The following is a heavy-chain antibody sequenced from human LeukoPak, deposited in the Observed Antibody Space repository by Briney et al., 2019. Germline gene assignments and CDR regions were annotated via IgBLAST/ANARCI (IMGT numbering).Heavy chain of an antibody. CDR3: ARENYDSSGYYYVWTDY. CDR2: ISSSGSTI. J-gene: IGHJ4*02. D-gene: IGHD3-22*01. CDR1: GFTFSNYY. Sequence: GGSLRLFCAASGFTFSNYYMSWIRQAPGEGLEWVSYISSSGSTIYYADSVKARFTISRDNAKNSLYLQMNSLRAEDTAVYYCARENYDSSGYYYVWTDYWGQGTLVTVSS. V-gene: IGHV3-11*04.